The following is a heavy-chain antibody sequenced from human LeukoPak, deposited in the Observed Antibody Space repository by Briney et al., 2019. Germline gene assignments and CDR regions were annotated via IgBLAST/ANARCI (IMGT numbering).Heavy chain of an antibody. Sequence: PGRSQRVSCAAAGFTFSSYWMYWVRHAPGKGLVWVSRINSDGSSTTYADSVKGRFTISRDNAKNTLYLQMNGLRAEDTAVYYCARPTAATSLSASFQQWGQGNLVYVSS. CDR2: INSDGSST. CDR1: GFTFSSYW. D-gene: IGHD2-15*01. V-gene: IGHV3-74*03. J-gene: IGHJ1*01. CDR3: ARPTAATSLSASFQQ.